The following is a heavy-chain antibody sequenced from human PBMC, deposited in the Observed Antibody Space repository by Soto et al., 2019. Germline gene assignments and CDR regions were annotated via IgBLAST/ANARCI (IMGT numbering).Heavy chain of an antibody. CDR1: GGSFSGYY. J-gene: IGHJ4*02. D-gene: IGHD3-16*02. Sequence: SETLSLTCAVYGGSFSGYYWSWIRQPPGKGLEWIGEINHSGSTNYNPSLKSRVTISVDTSKNQFSLKLSSVTAADTAVYYCARGLRDYVWGSYRYTKYYFDYWGQGTLVTVSS. CDR3: ARGLRDYVWGSYRYTKYYFDY. V-gene: IGHV4-34*01. CDR2: INHSGST.